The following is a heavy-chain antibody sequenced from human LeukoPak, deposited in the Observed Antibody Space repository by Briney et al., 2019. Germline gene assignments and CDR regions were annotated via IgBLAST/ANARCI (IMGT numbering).Heavy chain of an antibody. CDR3: ARHVVATWGDFDY. D-gene: IGHD5-12*01. V-gene: IGHV4-34*01. Sequence: PGGSLRLSCTVSGFTVSSNSMSWIRQPPGKGLEWIGEINHSGSTNYNPSLKSRVTISVDTSKNQFSLKLSSVTAADTAVYYCARHVVATWGDFDYWGQGTLVTVSS. J-gene: IGHJ4*02. CDR1: GFTVSSNS. CDR2: INHSGST.